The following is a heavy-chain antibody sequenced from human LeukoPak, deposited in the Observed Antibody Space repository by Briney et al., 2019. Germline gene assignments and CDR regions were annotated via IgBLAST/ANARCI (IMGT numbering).Heavy chain of an antibody. CDR3: ARVLSTAMDYYFDY. CDR2: IKQDGSEK. J-gene: IGHJ4*02. V-gene: IGHV3-7*01. D-gene: IGHD5-18*01. CDR1: GFTFSSYW. Sequence: GGSLRLSCAASGFTFSSYWMSWVRQAPGKGLEWVANIKQDGSEKYYVDSVKGRFTISRDNAKNSLYLQMNSLRAEDTAVYYCARVLSTAMDYYFDYWGQGTLVTVSS.